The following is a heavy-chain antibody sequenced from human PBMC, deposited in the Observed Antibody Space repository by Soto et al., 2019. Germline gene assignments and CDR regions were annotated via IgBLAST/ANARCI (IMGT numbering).Heavy chain of an antibody. CDR3: ARGPWYSGYGPPPYFDY. CDR2: MNPNSGNT. CDR1: GYTFTSYD. V-gene: IGHV1-8*01. J-gene: IGHJ4*02. Sequence: ASVKVSCKASGYTFTSYDINWVRQATGQGLEWMGWMNPNSGNTGYAQKFQGRVTMTRNTSISTAYMELSSLRSEDTAVYYCARGPWYSGYGPPPYFDYWGQGTLVTVSS. D-gene: IGHD5-12*01.